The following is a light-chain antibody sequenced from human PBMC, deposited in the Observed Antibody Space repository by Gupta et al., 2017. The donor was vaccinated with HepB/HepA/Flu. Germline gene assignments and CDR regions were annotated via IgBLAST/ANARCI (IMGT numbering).Light chain of an antibody. CDR2: ATS. Sequence: EIVLTQSPGTLSLSLGQRAALSCRASQSIGSKYLAWYQQKPDQPPRLVIYATSSRANGISDRFSGRGSGTEFTLTISKREPEDFAFYYCQQQDRSPFTFGRGTKVEIK. CDR3: QQQDRSPFT. V-gene: IGKV3-20*01. CDR1: QSIGSKY. J-gene: IGKJ2*01.